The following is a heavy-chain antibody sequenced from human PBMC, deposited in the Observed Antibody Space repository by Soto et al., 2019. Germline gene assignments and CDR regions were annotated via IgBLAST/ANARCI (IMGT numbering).Heavy chain of an antibody. CDR2: IWYDGSNK. Sequence: PGGSLRLSCAASGFTFSSYGMHWVRQAPGKGLEWVAVIWYDGSNKYYADSVKGRFTISRDNSKNTLYLQMNSLRAEDTAVYYCARDLYCSSTSCQDYWGQGTLVTVSS. CDR3: ARDLYCSSTSCQDY. V-gene: IGHV3-33*01. J-gene: IGHJ4*02. D-gene: IGHD2-2*01. CDR1: GFTFSSYG.